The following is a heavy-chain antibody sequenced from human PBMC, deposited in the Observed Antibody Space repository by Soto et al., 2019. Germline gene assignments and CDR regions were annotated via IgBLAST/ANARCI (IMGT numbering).Heavy chain of an antibody. V-gene: IGHV4-39*07. CDR3: ARGVRDGSGSYYGYFQH. D-gene: IGHD3-10*01. Sequence: TLSLTCTVSGGSISSSSYYWGWIRQPPGKGLEWIGSIYYSGSTNYNPSLKSRVTISVDTSKNQFSLKLSSVTAADTAVYYCARGVRDGSGSYYGYFQHWGQGSLVTVSS. CDR1: GGSISSSSYY. CDR2: IYYSGST. J-gene: IGHJ1*01.